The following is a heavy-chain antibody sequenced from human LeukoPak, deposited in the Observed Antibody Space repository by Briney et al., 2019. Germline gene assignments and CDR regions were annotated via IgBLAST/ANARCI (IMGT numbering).Heavy chain of an antibody. CDR2: IYYSGST. D-gene: IGHD1-26*01. V-gene: IGHV4-59*08. CDR3: ARDSGSYFPYYYYGMDV. CDR1: GGSISSYY. J-gene: IGHJ6*02. Sequence: PSETLSLTCTVSGGSISSYYWSWIRQPPGKGLEWIGYIYYSGSTNYNPSLKSRVTISVDTSKNQFSLKLSSVTAADTAVYYCARDSGSYFPYYYYGMDVWGQGTTVTASS.